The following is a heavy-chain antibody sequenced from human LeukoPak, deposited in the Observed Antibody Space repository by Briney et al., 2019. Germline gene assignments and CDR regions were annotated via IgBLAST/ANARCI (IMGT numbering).Heavy chain of an antibody. V-gene: IGHV3-21*01. CDR3: ARSHAIPFDY. Sequence: GGSLRLSCAASGFTFSSYSMNWVRQAPGKGLEWVSSISSNSSYIYYADSVKGRFTISRDNAKNSLYLQMNSLRAEDTAVYYCARSHAIPFDYWGQGTLVTVSS. CDR1: GFTFSSYS. CDR2: ISSNSSYI. J-gene: IGHJ4*02.